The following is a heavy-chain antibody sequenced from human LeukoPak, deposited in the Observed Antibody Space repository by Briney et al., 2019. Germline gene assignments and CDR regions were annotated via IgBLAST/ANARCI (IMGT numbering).Heavy chain of an antibody. CDR1: GYSFISYW. CDR2: IYPGDSDT. Sequence: GESLQISCKGSGYSFISYWIAWVRQMPGKGLEWMGIIYPGDSDTRYSPSFQGQVTISVDKSISSAYLQWSTLKASDTAMYYCVRLSYSSSWLDNYFEHWGQGTLVTVSS. J-gene: IGHJ4*02. V-gene: IGHV5-51*01. D-gene: IGHD6-13*01. CDR3: VRLSYSSSWLDNYFEH.